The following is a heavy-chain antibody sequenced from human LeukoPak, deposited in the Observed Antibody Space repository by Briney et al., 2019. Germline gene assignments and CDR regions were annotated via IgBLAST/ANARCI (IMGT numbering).Heavy chain of an antibody. CDR1: GFTFSSYS. V-gene: IGHV3-48*01. J-gene: IGHJ3*02. CDR3: ARGEAFDI. CDR2: ISSSSTI. Sequence: PGGSLRLSCAASGFTFSSYSMNWVRQAPGKGLEWVSYISSSSTIYYADSVKGRFTISRDNAKNSLYLQMNSLRAEDTAVYYCARGEAFDIWGQGTMVTVSS.